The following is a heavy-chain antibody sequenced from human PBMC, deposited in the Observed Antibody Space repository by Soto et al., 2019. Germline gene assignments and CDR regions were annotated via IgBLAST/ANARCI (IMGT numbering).Heavy chain of an antibody. CDR1: GGSISSSSYY. D-gene: IGHD3-16*01. J-gene: IGHJ4*02. V-gene: IGHV4-39*01. Sequence: QLQLQEPGPGLVKPSETLSLTCTVSGGSISSSSYYWGWIRQPPGKGLEWIGSIYYSGTTYYNQSLKSRVTISVDTSRNQFSLKLSSVTAADTAVYYCARLTRLRVAVAPHFDYWGQGTLVTVSS. CDR3: ARLTRLRVAVAPHFDY. CDR2: IYYSGTT.